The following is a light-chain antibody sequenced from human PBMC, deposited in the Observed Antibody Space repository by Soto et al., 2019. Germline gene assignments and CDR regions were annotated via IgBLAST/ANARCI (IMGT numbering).Light chain of an antibody. Sequence: IVLTQSPGTLSLSPGERATLSCRASQSLSTYLAWYQQKPGQAPRLLIYGASSRATGIPDRFSGSGSGTDFTLTISRLEPEDFAVYYCQQYGSSPPITFGQGTRLEIK. J-gene: IGKJ5*01. CDR3: QQYGSSPPIT. V-gene: IGKV3-20*01. CDR2: GAS. CDR1: QSLSTY.